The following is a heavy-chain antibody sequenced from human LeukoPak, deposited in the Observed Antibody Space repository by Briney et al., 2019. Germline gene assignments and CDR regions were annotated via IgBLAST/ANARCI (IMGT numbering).Heavy chain of an antibody. CDR3: ASGSIAAAGSGLDY. D-gene: IGHD6-13*01. J-gene: IGHJ4*02. V-gene: IGHV4-59*01. CDR2: IYYSGST. CDR1: GGSISSYY. Sequence: SDTLSLTCTVSGGSISSYYWSWIRQPPGKGLEWIGYIYYSGSTNYNPSLKGRVTISVDTSKNQFSLKLSSVTAADTAVYYCASGSIAAAGSGLDYWGQGTLVTVSS.